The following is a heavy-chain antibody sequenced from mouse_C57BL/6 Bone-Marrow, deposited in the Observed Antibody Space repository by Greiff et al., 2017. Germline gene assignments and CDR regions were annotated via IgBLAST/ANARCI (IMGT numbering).Heavy chain of an antibody. Sequence: QVQLQQPGAELVKPGASVKMSCTASGFTFTSYWITWVKQRPGQGLAWIGYIYPGSGRTNYNEKFKSKAILAVDTSSNTAYMQLSSLTSEDSAVFYCARSGPLGRSFDYWGQGTTLTVSS. V-gene: IGHV1-55*01. CDR2: IYPGSGRT. CDR1: GFTFTSYW. J-gene: IGHJ2*01. CDR3: ARSGPLGRSFDY. D-gene: IGHD4-1*01.